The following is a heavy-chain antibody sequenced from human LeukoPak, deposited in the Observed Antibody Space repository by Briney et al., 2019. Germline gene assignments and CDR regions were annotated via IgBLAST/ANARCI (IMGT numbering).Heavy chain of an antibody. CDR3: ARLREITFGGVIGIDY. J-gene: IGHJ4*02. V-gene: IGHV3-7*01. Sequence: PGGSLRLSCAASGFTFRNYWMSWVRQAPGKGLEWVANIKQDGSEKYYVDSVKGRFTISRDNAKNSLYLQMNSLRAEDTAVYYCARLREITFGGVIGIDYWGQGTLVTVSS. CDR1: GFTFRNYW. D-gene: IGHD3-16*02. CDR2: IKQDGSEK.